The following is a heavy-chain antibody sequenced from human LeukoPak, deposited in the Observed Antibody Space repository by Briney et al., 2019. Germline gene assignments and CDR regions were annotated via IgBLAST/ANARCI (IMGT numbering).Heavy chain of an antibody. V-gene: IGHV1-69*04. D-gene: IGHD3-10*01. Sequence: SVKVSCKASGGTFSSYAISWVRQAPGQGLEWMGRIIPILGIANYAQKFQGRVTITADKSTSTAYMELSSLRSEDTAVYYCARGVRFGEYHFDHWGQGTLVTVSS. CDR1: GGTFSSYA. CDR3: ARGVRFGEYHFDH. J-gene: IGHJ4*02. CDR2: IIPILGIA.